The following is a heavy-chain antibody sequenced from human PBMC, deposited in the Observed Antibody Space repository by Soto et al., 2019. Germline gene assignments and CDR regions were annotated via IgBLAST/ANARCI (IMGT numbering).Heavy chain of an antibody. D-gene: IGHD2-15*01. CDR2: VRNKARSYTT. CDR3: ATDRRWTYAS. CDR1: GVTFQDYF. J-gene: IGHJ4*02. Sequence: EVQLVQSGGGVVQPGGSLRLSCVASGVTFQDYFMDWVRQAPGKGLEWVGRVRNKARSYTTDYAASVKGRFTISRDDSKAAVFLQLKSLRPEDTAVYYCATDRRWTYASWGQGTVVHASP. V-gene: IGHV3-72*01.